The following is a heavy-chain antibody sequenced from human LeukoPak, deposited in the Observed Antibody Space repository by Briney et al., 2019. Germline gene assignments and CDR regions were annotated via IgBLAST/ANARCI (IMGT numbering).Heavy chain of an antibody. CDR2: IFYSGTT. CDR3: ATHASGDSVVVPGPYFDH. J-gene: IGHJ4*02. CDR1: GGSIDNSDYF. D-gene: IGHD6-13*01. Sequence: PSETLSLTCSVSGGSIDNSDYFWGWVRQPPGKGLEWLGRIFYSGTTYYNPSLKSRVAMFVDTSKNQFSLRLTSVTAADTAIYFCATHASGDSVVVPGPYFDHWGQGTRLTVS. V-gene: IGHV4-39*01.